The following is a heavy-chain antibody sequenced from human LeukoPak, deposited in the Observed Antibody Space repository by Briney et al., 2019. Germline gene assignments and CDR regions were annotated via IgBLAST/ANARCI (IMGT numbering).Heavy chain of an antibody. D-gene: IGHD3-16*01. CDR3: ARARGVYYYYGMDV. CDR2: IGATGGGT. J-gene: IGHJ6*02. Sequence: PGGSLRLSCAASGFTFSSYAMTWVRQAPGKGLEWVSGIGATGGGTYYADSVQGRCTISRDNAKNSLYLQMNSLRAEDTAVYYCARARGVYYYYGMDVWGQGTTVTVSS. CDR1: GFTFSSYA. V-gene: IGHV3-23*01.